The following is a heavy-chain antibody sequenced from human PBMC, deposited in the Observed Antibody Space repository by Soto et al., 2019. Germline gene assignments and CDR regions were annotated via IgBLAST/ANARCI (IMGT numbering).Heavy chain of an antibody. CDR3: AKRASSTNWSPLDN. V-gene: IGHV3-23*01. D-gene: IGHD6-13*01. CDR2: ISGSGDST. Sequence: GGSLRLSCEASGFTFSSYSISWVRQAPGKGLECVSVISGSGDSTYYADSVKGRFTISRDNSKNTVSLQMNSLRVDDTAVYYCAKRASSTNWSPLDNWGQGILVTVSS. J-gene: IGHJ4*02. CDR1: GFTFSSYS.